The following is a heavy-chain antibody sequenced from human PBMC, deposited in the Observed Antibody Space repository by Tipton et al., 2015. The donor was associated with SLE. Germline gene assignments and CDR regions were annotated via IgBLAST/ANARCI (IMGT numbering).Heavy chain of an antibody. D-gene: IGHD1-26*01. V-gene: IGHV4-59*01. CDR1: GGSLGSYF. Sequence: LRLSCSVSGGSLGSYFWTWIRQPPGKGLESVGYIDHSGGTGYNPSLKSRVTMSVDTSNNQFSLKLSSVTAAATAVYYCGRGGWGGSAPPDLWGQGILVTVSS. CDR2: IDHSGGT. CDR3: GRGGWGGSAPPDL. J-gene: IGHJ5*02.